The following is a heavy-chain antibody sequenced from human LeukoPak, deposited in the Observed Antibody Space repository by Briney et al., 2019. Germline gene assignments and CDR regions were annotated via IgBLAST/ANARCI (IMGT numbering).Heavy chain of an antibody. CDR3: ARAETKNFDWLY. J-gene: IGHJ4*02. CDR2: FDPEDGET. CDR1: GYTLTELS. D-gene: IGHD3-9*01. V-gene: IGHV1-24*01. Sequence: ASVKVSCKVSGYTLTELSMHWVRQAPGKGLEWMGGFDPEDGETIYAQKFQGRVTMTEDTSTDTAYMELSSLRSDDTAVYYCARAETKNFDWLYWGQGTLVTVSS.